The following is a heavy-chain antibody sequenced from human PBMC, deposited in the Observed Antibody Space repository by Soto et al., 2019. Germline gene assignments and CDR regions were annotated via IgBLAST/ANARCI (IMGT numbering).Heavy chain of an antibody. J-gene: IGHJ6*03. D-gene: IGHD3-3*01. Sequence: EVQVLESGGGLVEPGGSLRLSCVGSGFTFSTYAMNWVRRAPGKGLVWVSGISGSGSDRYYADSVRGRFFISRDNSNNTLNLQMDSLRAEDTAIYYCTKTPRSFYYYMDVWGKGTTVTVSS. V-gene: IGHV3-23*01. CDR3: TKTPRSFYYYMDV. CDR1: GFTFSTYA. CDR2: ISGSGSDR.